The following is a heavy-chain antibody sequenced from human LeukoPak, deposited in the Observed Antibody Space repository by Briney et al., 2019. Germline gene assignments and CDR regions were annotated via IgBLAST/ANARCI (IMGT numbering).Heavy chain of an antibody. Sequence: GGSLRLSCAASGFTFSSYSMNWVRQAPGKGLEWVAFIRYDGSNKDYADSVKGRFTFSRDNSKNTLYLQMNSLRPEDTAVYYCAKGYSFGRDYWGQGTLVTVSS. CDR3: AKGYSFGRDY. V-gene: IGHV3-30*02. CDR2: IRYDGSNK. D-gene: IGHD5-18*01. J-gene: IGHJ4*02. CDR1: GFTFSSYS.